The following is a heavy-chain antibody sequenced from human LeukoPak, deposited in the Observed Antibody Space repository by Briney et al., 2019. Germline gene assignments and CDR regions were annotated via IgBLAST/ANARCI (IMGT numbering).Heavy chain of an antibody. V-gene: IGHV4-4*07. CDR1: GGSISSYY. CDR3: ARHDYGGNTRGPTFDY. CDR2: IYTSGST. Sequence: SETLSLTCTVSGGSISSYYWSWIRQPAGKGLEWIGRIYTSGSTNYNPSLKSRVTISVDTSKNQFSLKLSSVTAADTAVYYCARHDYGGNTRGPTFDYWGQGTLVTVSS. D-gene: IGHD4-23*01. J-gene: IGHJ4*02.